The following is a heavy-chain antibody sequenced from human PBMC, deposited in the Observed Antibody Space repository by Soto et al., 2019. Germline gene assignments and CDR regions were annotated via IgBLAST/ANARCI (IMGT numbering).Heavy chain of an antibody. CDR1: GGSISSSSYY. D-gene: IGHD2-2*02. V-gene: IGHV4-39*01. CDR3: ARICSSTSCYTRGYYYYGMDV. J-gene: IGHJ6*02. Sequence: AXETLSLTCTVSGGSISSSSYYWGWIRQPPGKGLEWIGSIYYSGSTYYNPSLKSRVTISVDTSKNQFSLKLSSVTAADTAVYYCARICSSTSCYTRGYYYYGMDVWGQGTTVTVSS. CDR2: IYYSGST.